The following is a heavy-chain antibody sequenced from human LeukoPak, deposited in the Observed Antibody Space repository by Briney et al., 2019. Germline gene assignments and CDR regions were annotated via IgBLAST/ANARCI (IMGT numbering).Heavy chain of an antibody. J-gene: IGHJ4*02. CDR1: GGSISSYY. CDR3: ARDGSTGFDY. D-gene: IGHD1-26*01. CDR2: IYYTGST. V-gene: IGHV4-59*01. Sequence: SETLSLTCTVSGGSISSYYWSWIRQPPGKGLEWIGYIYYTGSTDYSPSLKSRVTISVDTSENQFSLKLSSVTAADTAVYYCARDGSTGFDYWGQGTLVTVSS.